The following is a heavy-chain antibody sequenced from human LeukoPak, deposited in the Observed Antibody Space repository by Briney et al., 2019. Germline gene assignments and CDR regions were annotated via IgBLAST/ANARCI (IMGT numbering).Heavy chain of an antibody. CDR1: GVSFNDYY. CDR3: TRKPPEHDY. V-gene: IGHV4-34*01. D-gene: IGHD1-14*01. J-gene: IGHJ4*02. CDR2: INHSGYT. Sequence: PSETLSLTCAVSGVSFNDYYWSWVRQSPGKGLEWIGEINHSGYTNDSPSLKSRVTISIDTSRKQFSLNLRSGTVADTAVYYCTRKPPEHDYWGQGTLVTVSS.